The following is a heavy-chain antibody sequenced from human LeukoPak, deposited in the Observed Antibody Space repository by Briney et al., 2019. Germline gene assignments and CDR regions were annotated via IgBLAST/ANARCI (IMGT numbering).Heavy chain of an antibody. D-gene: IGHD4-17*01. CDR2: IYHSGST. Sequence: SETLSLTCAVYGGSFSGYYWSWIRQPPGKGLEWIGEIYHSGSTNYNPSLKSRVTISVDKSKNQFSLKLSSVTAADTAVYYCARGDGDYVFDYWGQGTLVTVSS. J-gene: IGHJ4*02. CDR1: GGSFSGYY. V-gene: IGHV4-34*01. CDR3: ARGDGDYVFDY.